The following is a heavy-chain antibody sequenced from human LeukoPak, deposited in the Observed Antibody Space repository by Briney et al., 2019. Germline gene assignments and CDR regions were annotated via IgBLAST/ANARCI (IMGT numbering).Heavy chain of an antibody. J-gene: IGHJ6*03. CDR1: GYSISSGYY. D-gene: IGHD3-3*01. CDR3: ARDFPGFLEWLLGDYYYYYMDV. Sequence: SETLSLTCTVSGYSISSGYYWGWIRQPPRKGLEWIGSIYHSGSTYYNPSLKSRVTISVDTSKNQFSLKLSSVTAADTAVYYCARDFPGFLEWLLGDYYYYYMDVWGQGTTVTVSS. V-gene: IGHV4-38-2*02. CDR2: IYHSGST.